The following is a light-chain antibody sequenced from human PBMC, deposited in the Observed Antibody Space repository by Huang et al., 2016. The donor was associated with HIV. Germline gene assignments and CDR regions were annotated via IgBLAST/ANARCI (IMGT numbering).Light chain of an antibody. J-gene: IGKJ5*01. CDR2: KAS. CDR3: QEYKSYSIT. Sequence: DIQMTQSPSTLSASVGDRVTITCRASQTISNGLAWYQQKPGKAPKLLIYKASTVESGVPSRFSGSGSGTEFTLTISSLQPYDFATYYCQEYKSYSITFGQGTRLEIK. V-gene: IGKV1-5*03. CDR1: QTISNG.